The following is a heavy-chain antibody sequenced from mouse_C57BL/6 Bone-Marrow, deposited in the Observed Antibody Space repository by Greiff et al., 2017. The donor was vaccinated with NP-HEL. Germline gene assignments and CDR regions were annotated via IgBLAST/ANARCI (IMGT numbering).Heavy chain of an antibody. J-gene: IGHJ3*01. CDR3: ASYYDYVGVY. CDR2: IYPRSGNT. CDR1: GYTFTSYG. V-gene: IGHV1-81*01. Sequence: VQLQQSGAELARPGASVKLSCKASGYTFTSYGISWVKQRTGQGLEWIGEIYPRSGNTYYNEKFKGKATLTADKSSSTAYMELRSLTSEDSAVYFCASYYDYVGVYWGQGTLVTVSA. D-gene: IGHD2-4*01.